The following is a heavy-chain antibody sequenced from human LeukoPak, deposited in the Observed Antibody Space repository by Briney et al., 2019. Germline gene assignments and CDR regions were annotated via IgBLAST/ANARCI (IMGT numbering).Heavy chain of an antibody. J-gene: IGHJ3*02. CDR2: INHSGST. D-gene: IGHD3-9*01. CDR3: ARGAKLRYFDWLLGFDAFDI. V-gene: IGHV4-34*01. Sequence: SETLSLTCAVYGGSFSGYYWSWIRQPPGKGLEWIGEINHSGSTNYNPSLKSRVTISVDTSKNQFSLKLSSVTAADTAVYYCARGAKLRYFDWLLGFDAFDIWGQGTMVTVSS. CDR1: GGSFSGYY.